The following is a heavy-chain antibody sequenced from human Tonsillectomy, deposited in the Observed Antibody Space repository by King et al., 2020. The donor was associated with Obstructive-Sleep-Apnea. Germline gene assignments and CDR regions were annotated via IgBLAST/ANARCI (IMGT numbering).Heavy chain of an antibody. D-gene: IGHD1-26*01. Sequence: QLQESGSGLVKPSQPLSLTCAVSGGSISSAGYSWSWIRQPPGKGLEWIGYIYHSGSSYYNPSLKSRVTISVDRPKNQFSLKLSSVTAADTAVYYCARAIPTTASIDYWGQGTLVTVSS. CDR1: GGSISSAGYS. CDR2: IYHSGSS. CDR3: ARAIPTTASIDY. J-gene: IGHJ4*02. V-gene: IGHV4-30-2*01.